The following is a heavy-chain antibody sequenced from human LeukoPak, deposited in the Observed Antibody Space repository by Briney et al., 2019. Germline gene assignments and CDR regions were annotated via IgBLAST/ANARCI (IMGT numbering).Heavy chain of an antibody. CDR2: ISAYNGNT. CDR1: GYTFTSYG. CDR3: ARDPPKAGVDPFDY. Sequence: ASVKVSCKASGYTFTSYGISWVRQAPGQGLEWMGWISAYNGNTNYAQKLQGRVTMTTDTSTSTAYMELRSLRSDDTAMYYCARDPPKAGVDPFDYWGQGTLVTVSS. D-gene: IGHD3-10*01. J-gene: IGHJ4*02. V-gene: IGHV1-18*04.